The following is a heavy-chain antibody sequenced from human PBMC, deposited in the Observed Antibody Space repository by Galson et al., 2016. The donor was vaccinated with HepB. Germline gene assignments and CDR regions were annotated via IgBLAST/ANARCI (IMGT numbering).Heavy chain of an antibody. CDR3: ARDPGRFLEWPSDAFNI. J-gene: IGHJ3*02. V-gene: IGHV3-53*01. Sequence: SLRLSCAASGFLVNNYYMNWVRQAPGKGLEWVSVLYSGGTTYYADSVKGRFTISRDSSKNTLYLQMNSLRAGDTAIYYCARDPGRFLEWPSDAFNIWGQGTMVTVSS. CDR1: GFLVNNYY. CDR2: LYSGGTT. D-gene: IGHD3-3*01.